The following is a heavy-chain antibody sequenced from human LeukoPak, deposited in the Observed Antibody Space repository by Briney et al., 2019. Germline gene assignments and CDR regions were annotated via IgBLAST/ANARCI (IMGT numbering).Heavy chain of an antibody. V-gene: IGHV1-69*13. CDR1: GYTLTELS. J-gene: IGHJ6*03. Sequence: SVKVSCKVSGYTLTELSMHWVRQAPGKGLEWMGGIIPIFGTANYAQKFQGRVTITADESTSTAYMELSSLRSEDTAVYYCARGSRYSYGYGRYYYYYYMDVWGKGTTVTVSS. D-gene: IGHD5-18*01. CDR3: ARGSRYSYGYGRYYYYYYMDV. CDR2: IIPIFGTA.